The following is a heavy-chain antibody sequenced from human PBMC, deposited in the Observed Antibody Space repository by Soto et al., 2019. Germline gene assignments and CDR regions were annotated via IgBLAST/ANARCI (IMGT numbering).Heavy chain of an antibody. CDR2: ISAYNGNT. Sequence: QVQLVQSGAEVKKPGASVKVSCKASGYTFTSYGISWVRQAPGQGLEWMGWISAYNGNTNYAQKLQGRVTMTTDTSTSTAYMELRSLRSDDTAVYYCARAIARPTYYYGSGSYYMDVWGKGTTVTVSS. J-gene: IGHJ6*03. D-gene: IGHD3-10*01. CDR3: ARAIARPTYYYGSGSYYMDV. CDR1: GYTFTSYG. V-gene: IGHV1-18*01.